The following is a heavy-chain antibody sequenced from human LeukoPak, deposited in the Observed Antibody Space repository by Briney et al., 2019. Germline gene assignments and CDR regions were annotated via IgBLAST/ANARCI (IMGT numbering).Heavy chain of an antibody. CDR3: AKETTSGWHDAFDI. V-gene: IGHV3-21*04. J-gene: IGHJ3*02. D-gene: IGHD6-19*01. CDR2: ISSSSSYI. Sequence: GGSLRLSCAASGFTFSSYSMNWVRQAPGKGLEWVSSISSSSSYIYYADSVKGRFTISRDNAKNSLYLQITGLRAEDTAVYYCAKETTSGWHDAFDIWGQGTMVTVSS. CDR1: GFTFSSYS.